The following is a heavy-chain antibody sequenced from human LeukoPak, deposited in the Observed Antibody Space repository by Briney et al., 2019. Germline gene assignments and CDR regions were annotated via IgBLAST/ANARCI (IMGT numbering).Heavy chain of an antibody. J-gene: IGHJ5*02. CDR2: INHSGST. Sequence: SSETLSLTCAVYGGSFSGYYWSWIRQPPGKGLEWIGEINHSGSTNYNPSLKSRVTISVDTSKNQFSLKLSSVTAADTAVYYCARGFGIAARPPWGQGTLVTVSS. CDR3: ARGFGIAARPP. D-gene: IGHD6-6*01. CDR1: GGSFSGYY. V-gene: IGHV4-34*01.